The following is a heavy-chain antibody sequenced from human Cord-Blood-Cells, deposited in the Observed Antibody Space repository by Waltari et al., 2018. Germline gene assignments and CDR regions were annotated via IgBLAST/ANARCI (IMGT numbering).Heavy chain of an antibody. J-gene: IGHJ3*02. CDR3: ARKGLRRAFDI. CDR2: INHSGST. V-gene: IGHV4-34*01. D-gene: IGHD2-15*01. CDR1: GGSFSGYY. Sequence: QVQLQQWGAGLLKPSETLSLTCAVYGGSFSGYYWTWIRQPPGKGLEWIGEINHSGSTNYNPSLKSRVTISVDTSKNQFSLKLSSVTAADTAVYYCARKGLRRAFDIWGQGTMVTVSS.